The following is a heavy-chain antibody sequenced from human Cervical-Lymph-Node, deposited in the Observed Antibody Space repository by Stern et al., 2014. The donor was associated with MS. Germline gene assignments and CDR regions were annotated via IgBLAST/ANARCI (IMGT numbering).Heavy chain of an antibody. CDR3: ARDDRTSWYGGMPH. J-gene: IGHJ4*02. CDR2: SVSYGTKE. CDR1: GFTFSGYG. D-gene: IGHD6-13*01. V-gene: IGHV3-33*01. Sequence: VQLVESGGGAVQPGRSLRLSCATSGFTFSGYGMYWVRQAPGKGLEWVAISVSYGTKEDYADSVKGRFTISRDNSKNTLYLQMTSLRAEDTAVYYCARDDRTSWYGGMPHWGQGTLVTVSS.